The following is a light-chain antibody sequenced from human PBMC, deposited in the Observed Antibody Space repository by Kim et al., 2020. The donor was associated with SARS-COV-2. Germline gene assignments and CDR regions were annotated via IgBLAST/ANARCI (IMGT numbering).Light chain of an antibody. Sequence: PVSPGDRVTLACRASQSVGSYVALYQHKTGQGPRLLIYGAYTRATGIPVRFIGSGSETEFTLTITSLQTEDVAVYYCQQYNHWISFGQGTRLEIK. CDR1: QSVGSY. J-gene: IGKJ5*01. CDR3: QQYNHWIS. CDR2: GAY. V-gene: IGKV3-15*01.